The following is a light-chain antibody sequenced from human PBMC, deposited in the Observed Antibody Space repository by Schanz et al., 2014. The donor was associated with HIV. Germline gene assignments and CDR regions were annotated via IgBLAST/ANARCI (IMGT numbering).Light chain of an antibody. CDR1: QSVSDN. Sequence: EIVLTQSPGTLSVSPGERATLSCRASQSVSDNLAWYQQKPGQTPRLLVYGASSRATGIPDRFSGGGSGTDFTLTISRLEPEDFAVYYCQYFGNSGGTFGGGTKVDIK. CDR2: GAS. V-gene: IGKV3-20*01. CDR3: QYFGNSGGT. J-gene: IGKJ4*01.